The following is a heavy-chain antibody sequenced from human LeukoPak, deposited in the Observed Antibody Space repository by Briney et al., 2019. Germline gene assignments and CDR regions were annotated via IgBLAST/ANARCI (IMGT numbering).Heavy chain of an antibody. D-gene: IGHD1-1*01. CDR3: ARATAGTTLFEGIDY. V-gene: IGHV4-39*07. CDR1: GGSISSSSYY. Sequence: PSETLSLTCTVSGGSISSSSYYWGWIRQPPGKGLEWIGSIYHSGSTYYNPSLKSRVTISLGTSKNQFSLKLSSVTAADTAVYYCARATAGTTLFEGIDYWGQGTLVTVSS. CDR2: IYHSGST. J-gene: IGHJ4*02.